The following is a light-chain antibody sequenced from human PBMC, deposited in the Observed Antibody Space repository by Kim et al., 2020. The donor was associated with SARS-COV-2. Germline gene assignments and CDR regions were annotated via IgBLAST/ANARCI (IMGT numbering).Light chain of an antibody. J-gene: IGKJ5*01. CDR3: LQHSIYLIS. CDR2: GAT. CDR1: QTIRND. V-gene: IGKV1-17*01. Sequence: ASVGDRVTITCRASQTIRNDLGWYQQKPGRAPKRLIYGATSLESGVPSRFSGSGSGTEFTLTISSVQPEDFATYFCLQHSIYLISFGQGTRLEIK.